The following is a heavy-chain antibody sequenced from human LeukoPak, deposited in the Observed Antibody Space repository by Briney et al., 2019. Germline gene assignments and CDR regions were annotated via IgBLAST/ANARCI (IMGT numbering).Heavy chain of an antibody. J-gene: IGHJ4*02. CDR1: GFTFSSYA. CDR3: AKDPFFPAPDYYFDY. V-gene: IGHV3-23*01. CDR2: LSGSGGNK. Sequence: GGSLRLSCAASGFTFSSYAMSWVRQAPGKGLEWVSGLSGSGGNKIYADSVKGRFTISRDSSKNTLYLQMNSLRADDTAVYYCAKDPFFPAPDYYFDYWGQGTLVTVSS.